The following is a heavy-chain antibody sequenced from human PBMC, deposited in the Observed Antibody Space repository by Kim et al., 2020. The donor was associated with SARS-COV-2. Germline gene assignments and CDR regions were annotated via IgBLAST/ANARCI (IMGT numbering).Heavy chain of an antibody. CDR2: INYSGTT. CDR3: TRIGGTSRYLDY. V-gene: IGHV4-39*01. Sequence: SETLSLTCTVSGGSVSHTSSYWGYIRQPPGKGLEWIGTINYSGTTYYNPSLKRRVTLSVDTSKNQFSLNVSSVTAEDTAVYYCTRIGGTSRYLDYWGQGT. D-gene: IGHD3-16*02. J-gene: IGHJ4*02. CDR1: GGSVSHTSSY.